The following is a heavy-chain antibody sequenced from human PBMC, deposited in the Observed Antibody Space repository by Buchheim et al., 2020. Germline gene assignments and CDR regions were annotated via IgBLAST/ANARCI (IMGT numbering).Heavy chain of an antibody. J-gene: IGHJ5*02. CDR1: GFTFSSYG. Sequence: QVQLVESGGGVVQPGRSLRLSCAASGFTFSSYGMHWVRQTPGKGLEWVAVISYDGSNKYYADSVKGRFTISRDNSKNTLYLQMNSLRSEDTAVYYCAKNGLAARRGGWFDPWGQGTL. V-gene: IGHV3-30*18. CDR3: AKNGLAARRGGWFDP. D-gene: IGHD6-6*01. CDR2: ISYDGSNK.